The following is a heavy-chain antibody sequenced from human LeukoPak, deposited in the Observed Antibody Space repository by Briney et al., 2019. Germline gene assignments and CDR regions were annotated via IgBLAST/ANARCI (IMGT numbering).Heavy chain of an antibody. V-gene: IGHV1-18*01. J-gene: IGHJ3*02. CDR1: GYTFTSYG. CDR2: ISAYNGNT. D-gene: IGHD1-26*01. CDR3: AKDEQWELLGAAFDI. Sequence: ASVKVSCKASGYTFTSYGISWVRQAPGQGLEWMGWISAYNGNTNYAQKLQGRVTMTTDTSTSTAYMELRSLRSDDTAVYYCAKDEQWELLGAAFDIWGQGTMVTVSS.